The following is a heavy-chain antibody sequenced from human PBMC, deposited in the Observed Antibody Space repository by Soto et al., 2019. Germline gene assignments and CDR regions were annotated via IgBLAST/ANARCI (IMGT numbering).Heavy chain of an antibody. D-gene: IGHD6-19*01. Sequence: QLQESGPGQVKPSETLSLTCTVSGASISNTKWWSWVRQPPGKGPEWIAEVFDTGATNYNPSLRSRATLSGDKSKNQFSLRLNSVTDADTAVYECARSPGWYAIDNWGQGTLVTVSS. V-gene: IGHV4-4*02. CDR2: VFDTGAT. CDR3: ARSPGWYAIDN. J-gene: IGHJ4*02. CDR1: GASISNTKW.